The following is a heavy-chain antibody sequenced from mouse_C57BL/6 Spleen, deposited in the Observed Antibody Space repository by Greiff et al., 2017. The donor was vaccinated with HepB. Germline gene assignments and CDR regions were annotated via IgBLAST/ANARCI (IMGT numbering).Heavy chain of an antibody. Sequence: QVQLQQSGAELVKPGASVKLSCKASGYTFTSYWMQWVKQRPGQGLEWIGEIDPSDSYTNYNQKFKGKATLTVDTSSSTAYMQLSSLTSEDSAVYYCARVAGRESIDYWGQGTTLTVSS. CDR3: ARVAGRESIDY. J-gene: IGHJ2*01. CDR2: IDPSDSYT. CDR1: GYTFTSYW. D-gene: IGHD4-1*01. V-gene: IGHV1-50*01.